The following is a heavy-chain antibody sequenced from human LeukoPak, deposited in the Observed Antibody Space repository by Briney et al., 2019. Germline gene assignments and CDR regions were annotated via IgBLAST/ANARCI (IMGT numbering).Heavy chain of an antibody. CDR2: IYYSGTT. D-gene: IGHD2-2*02. J-gene: IGHJ1*01. CDR3: ARYPRFPDIVVVPAAIEYFQH. Sequence: SETLSLTCTVSGYSISSGYYWGWIRQPPGKGLEWIGSIYYSGTTYYNPSLKSRVTISVDTSKNQFSLKLSSVTAADTAVYYCARYPRFPDIVVVPAAIEYFQHWGQGTLVTVSS. V-gene: IGHV4-38-2*02. CDR1: GYSISSGYY.